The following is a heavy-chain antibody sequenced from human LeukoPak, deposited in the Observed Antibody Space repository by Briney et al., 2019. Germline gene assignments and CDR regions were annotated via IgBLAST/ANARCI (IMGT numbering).Heavy chain of an antibody. CDR1: GFTFSSYG. V-gene: IGHV3-30*02. Sequence: GGSLRLSCAASGFTFSSYGMHWVRQAPGKGLEWVAFIRYDRSNKYYADSVEGRFTISRDNSKNTLYLQMNSLRAEDTAVYYCARDHYIVVVVAATSYYFDYWGQGTLVTVSS. CDR2: IRYDRSNK. J-gene: IGHJ4*02. CDR3: ARDHYIVVVVAATSYYFDY. D-gene: IGHD2-15*01.